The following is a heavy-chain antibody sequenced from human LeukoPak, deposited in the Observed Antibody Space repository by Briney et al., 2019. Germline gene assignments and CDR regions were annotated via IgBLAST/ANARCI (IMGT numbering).Heavy chain of an antibody. CDR2: IYYSGST. J-gene: IGHJ4*02. Sequence: PSQTLSLTCTVSGGSISSGDYYSSWIRQPPGKGLEWIGYIYYSGSTYYNPSLKSRVTISVDTSKNQFSLKLSSVTAADTAVYYCARVPGQVGAIYFDCWGQGTLVTVSS. CDR3: ARVPGQVGAIYFDC. V-gene: IGHV4-30-4*01. CDR1: GGSISSGDYY. D-gene: IGHD1-26*01.